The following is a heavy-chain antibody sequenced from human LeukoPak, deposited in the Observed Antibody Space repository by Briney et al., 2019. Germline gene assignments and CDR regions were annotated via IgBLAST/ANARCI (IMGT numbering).Heavy chain of an antibody. CDR1: TFTFSSYA. J-gene: IGHJ4*02. CDR2: ISYDGSNK. D-gene: IGHD3-10*01. CDR3: ARAKVRAVILDY. Sequence: GGSLRFSCAASTFTFSSYAMHWVRQAPGKGRKGVAVISYDGSNKFYADSVKGRFTISRDNSKNTLSLQMNSLRADDTAVYYCARAKVRAVILDYWGQGTLVTVSS. V-gene: IGHV3-30*04.